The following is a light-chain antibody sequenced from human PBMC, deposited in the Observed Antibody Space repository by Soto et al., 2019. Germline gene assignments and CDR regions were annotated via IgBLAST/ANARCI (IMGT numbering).Light chain of an antibody. CDR1: ESVTSSC. V-gene: IGKV3-20*01. CDR3: QQCGGSPLFS. J-gene: IGKJ3*01. Sequence: EIVLTQSPDTLSLSPGERATLSCTASESVTSSCLAWYQRKPGQAPRLLIHTTSTRATDIPDRFSGSGSGTDFTLTISRLEPEDFAVCYCQQCGGSPLFSFGPGTRVDI. CDR2: TTS.